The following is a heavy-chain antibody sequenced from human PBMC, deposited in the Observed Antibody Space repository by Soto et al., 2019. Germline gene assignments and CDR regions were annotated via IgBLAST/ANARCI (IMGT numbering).Heavy chain of an antibody. CDR2: ISISKGKT. CDR1: GYTFLNYD. CDR3: ARKGYIGNFGLDV. V-gene: IGHV1-18*01. Sequence: QVQLVQSGAEVKRPGASVKVSCKASGYTFLNYDVAWVRRAPGQGLEWMGWISISKGKTYYQESLQGRVTMTTDRATTTTCMEVRSLRSHAPAVYYCARKGYIGNFGLDVWGQGTTVTVSS. J-gene: IGHJ6*02. D-gene: IGHD5-12*01.